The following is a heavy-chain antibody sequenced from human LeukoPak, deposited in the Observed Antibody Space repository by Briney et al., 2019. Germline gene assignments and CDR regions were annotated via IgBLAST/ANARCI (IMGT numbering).Heavy chain of an antibody. Sequence: GASVKVSCKASGYTFTTYDINRVRQATGQGLEWMGWMNPNSGNTGYAQKFQGRVSITRNTSISTAYMELSSLRSEDTAVYYCARGAGSSSAYYYYYYYMDAWGKGTTVTVSS. CDR3: ARGAGSSSAYYYYYYYMDA. CDR1: GYTFTTYD. V-gene: IGHV1-8*03. D-gene: IGHD6-6*01. J-gene: IGHJ6*03. CDR2: MNPNSGNT.